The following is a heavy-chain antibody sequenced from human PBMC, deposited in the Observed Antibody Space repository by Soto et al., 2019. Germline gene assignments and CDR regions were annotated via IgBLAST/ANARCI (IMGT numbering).Heavy chain of an antibody. CDR3: ARDPQYGGGGWYFGRRSQALYGMDV. V-gene: IGHV6-1*01. Sequence: PSQTLSLTCAISGGSVSSNSAAWNWIRQSPSRGLEWLGRTYYRSKWYNDYAVSVKSRITINPDTSKNQFSLQLNSVTPEDTAVYYCARDPQYGGGGWYFGRRSQALYGMDVWGQGTTVTVSS. D-gene: IGHD6-19*01. CDR2: TYYRSKWYN. J-gene: IGHJ6*02. CDR1: GGSVSSNSAA.